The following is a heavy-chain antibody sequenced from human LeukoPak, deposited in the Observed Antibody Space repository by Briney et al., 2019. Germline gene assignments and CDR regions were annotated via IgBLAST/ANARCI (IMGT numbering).Heavy chain of an antibody. D-gene: IGHD3-16*01. CDR2: ISGSGGST. CDR1: GFTFSSYD. Sequence: PGGTLRLSCAASGFTFSSYDMSWVRQAPGKGLEWVSAISGSGGSTYYADSVKGRFTISRDNSKNTLYLQMNSLRAEDTAVYYCAKDEGYYDYVWGSYPTEWGQGTLVTVSS. J-gene: IGHJ4*02. V-gene: IGHV3-23*01. CDR3: AKDEGYYDYVWGSYPTE.